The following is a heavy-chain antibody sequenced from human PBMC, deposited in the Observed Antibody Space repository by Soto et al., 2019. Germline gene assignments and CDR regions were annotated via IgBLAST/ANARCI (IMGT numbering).Heavy chain of an antibody. CDR2: IIPIFGTA. CDR3: ARPRYDFWSGYHNYHYYRLDV. D-gene: IGHD3-3*01. CDR1: GGTFSSYA. V-gene: IGHV1-69*13. Sequence: SVKVSCKASGGTFSSYAISWVRQAPGQGLEWMGGIIPIFGTANYAQKFQGRVTITADESTSTAYMELSSLRSEDTAVYYCARPRYDFWSGYHNYHYYRLDVWGQGTTVTVSS. J-gene: IGHJ6*02.